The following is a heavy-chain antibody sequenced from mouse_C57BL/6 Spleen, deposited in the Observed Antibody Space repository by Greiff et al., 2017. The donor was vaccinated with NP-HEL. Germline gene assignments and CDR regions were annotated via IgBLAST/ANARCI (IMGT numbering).Heavy chain of an antibody. V-gene: IGHV1-26*01. CDR2: INPKNGGT. CDR1: GYTFTDYY. Sequence: EVQLQQSGPELVKPGASVKISCKASGYTFTDYYMNWVKQSHGKSLEWIGDINPKNGGTSYNQKFKGKATLTVDKSSSTAYMELRSLTSENSTVYYCARETYDSSMDYWGQGTSVTVSS. D-gene: IGHD2-4*01. CDR3: ARETYDSSMDY. J-gene: IGHJ4*01.